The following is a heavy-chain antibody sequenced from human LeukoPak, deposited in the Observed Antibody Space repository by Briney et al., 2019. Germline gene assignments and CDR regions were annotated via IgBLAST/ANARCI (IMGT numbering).Heavy chain of an antibody. D-gene: IGHD6-19*01. CDR3: AKGEWLDN. J-gene: IGHJ4*02. CDR2: VHLDGRT. Sequence: SETLSLICGVSGGFVSSTNWWTWVRQPPGKGLEWIGEVHLDGRTNYNPSLESRLTMSVDLSENHISLKLTSVTAADTAVYYCAKGEWLDNWGQGTLVTVSS. V-gene: IGHV4-4*02. CDR1: GGFVSSTNW.